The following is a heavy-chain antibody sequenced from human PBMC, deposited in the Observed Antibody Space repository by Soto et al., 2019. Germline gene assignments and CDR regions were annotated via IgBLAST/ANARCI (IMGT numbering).Heavy chain of an antibody. CDR3: AKDALILRYFDWSPKPYSDY. J-gene: IGHJ4*02. CDR2: ISGSGGSS. V-gene: IGHV3-23*01. D-gene: IGHD3-9*01. CDR1: GFTFSSYA. Sequence: GGSLRLSCAASGFTFSSYAMSWFRQAPGKGLEWVSAISGSGGSSYYADSVKGRFTISRDNSKNTLYLQMNSLRAEDPAVYYWAKDALILRYFDWSPKPYSDYWGQGTLVTVSS.